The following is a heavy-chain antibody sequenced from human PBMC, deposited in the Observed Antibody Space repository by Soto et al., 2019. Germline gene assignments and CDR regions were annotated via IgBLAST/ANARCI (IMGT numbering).Heavy chain of an antibody. Sequence: SETLSLTCTVSGASISRSTYDWGWIRQRPGKGLEWIGSINYSGSTYYNPSLRSRLTISVDTSKNQFSLRLSAVTAADTAVYFCSRLTDYGDGYYYYGMDVWGQGTTVTVSS. J-gene: IGHJ6*02. D-gene: IGHD4-17*01. CDR2: INYSGST. V-gene: IGHV4-39*01. CDR3: SRLTDYGDGYYYYGMDV. CDR1: GASISRSTYD.